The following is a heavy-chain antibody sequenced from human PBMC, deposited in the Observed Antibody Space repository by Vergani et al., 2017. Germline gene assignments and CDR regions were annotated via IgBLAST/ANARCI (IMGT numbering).Heavy chain of an antibody. CDR1: GFTFDDYT. D-gene: IGHD6-6*01. CDR3: ASSPYYYYYMDV. V-gene: IGHV3-43*01. CDR2: ISWDGGST. J-gene: IGHJ6*03. Sequence: EVQLVESGGVVVQPGGSLRLSCAASGFTFDDYTMHWVRQAPGKGLEWVSLISWDGGSTYYADSVKGRFTISRDNSKNSLYLQMNSLRTEDTALYYCASSPYYYYYMDVWGKGTTVTVSS.